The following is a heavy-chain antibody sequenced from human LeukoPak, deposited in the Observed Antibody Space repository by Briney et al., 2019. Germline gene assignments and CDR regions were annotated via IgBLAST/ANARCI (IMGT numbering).Heavy chain of an antibody. D-gene: IGHD2-15*01. CDR1: GFTFSSYS. J-gene: IGHJ4*02. CDR3: ARDVGYCSGGSCYPWIY. V-gene: IGHV3-21*01. Sequence: GGSLRLSCAASGFTFSSYSMNWVRQAPGKGLEWVSSISSSSSYIYYADSVKGRFTISRDNAKNSLYLQMNSLRAEDTAVYYCARDVGYCSGGSCYPWIYWGQGTLVTVSS. CDR2: ISSSSSYI.